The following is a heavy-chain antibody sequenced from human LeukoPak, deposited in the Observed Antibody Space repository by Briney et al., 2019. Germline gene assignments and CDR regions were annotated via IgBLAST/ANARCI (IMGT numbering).Heavy chain of an antibody. Sequence: GGSLRLSCAASGFTFGSYSMNWVRQAQGKGLEWVSSISSGSSYIYYADSVKGRFTISRDNAKNSLYLQMNSLRAEDTAVYYCARGEMGYDILTGYYQRYFDYWGQGTLVTVSS. D-gene: IGHD3-9*01. CDR3: ARGEMGYDILTGYYQRYFDY. V-gene: IGHV3-21*01. CDR2: ISSGSSYI. J-gene: IGHJ4*02. CDR1: GFTFGSYS.